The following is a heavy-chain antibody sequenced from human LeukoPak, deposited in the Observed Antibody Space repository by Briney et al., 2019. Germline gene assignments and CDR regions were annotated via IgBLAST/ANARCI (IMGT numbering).Heavy chain of an antibody. CDR1: GGSISSSSYY. CDR2: IYYSGST. CDR3: ARRPIYDILTGSSRPFDY. Sequence: SETLSLTCTVSGGSISSSSYYWGWIRQPPGKGLEWIGSIYYSGSTYYNPSLKSRVTISVDTSKNQFSLKLSSVTAADTAVYYCARRPIYDILTGSSRPFDYWGQGTLDTVSS. D-gene: IGHD3-9*01. V-gene: IGHV4-39*01. J-gene: IGHJ4*02.